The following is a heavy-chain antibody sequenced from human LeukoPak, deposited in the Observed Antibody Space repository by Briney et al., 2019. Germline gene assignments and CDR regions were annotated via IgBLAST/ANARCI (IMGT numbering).Heavy chain of an antibody. CDR2: IKSKTDGGTT. D-gene: IGHD5-18*01. Sequence: GGSLRLSCAASGFTFSSYWMSWVRQAPGKGLEWVGRIKSKTDGGTTDYAAPVKGRFTISRDDSKNTLYLQMNSLKTEDTAVYYCTYSYGYEGDYWGQGTLVTVSS. V-gene: IGHV3-15*01. CDR1: GFTFSSYW. CDR3: TYSYGYEGDY. J-gene: IGHJ4*02.